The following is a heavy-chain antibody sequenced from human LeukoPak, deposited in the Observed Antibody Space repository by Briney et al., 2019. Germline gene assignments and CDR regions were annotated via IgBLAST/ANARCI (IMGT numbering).Heavy chain of an antibody. CDR1: GYTFTSYY. Sequence: ATVKVSCKASGYTFTSYYVHWVRQAPGQGLEWMGIISPSGASTSYAQKFQGRVTMTRDMSTSTVYMELSSLISEDTAVYYCARGSSRGPRDAFDFWGQGTMVTLSS. D-gene: IGHD2-15*01. V-gene: IGHV1-46*01. CDR3: ARGSSRGPRDAFDF. J-gene: IGHJ3*01. CDR2: ISPSGAST.